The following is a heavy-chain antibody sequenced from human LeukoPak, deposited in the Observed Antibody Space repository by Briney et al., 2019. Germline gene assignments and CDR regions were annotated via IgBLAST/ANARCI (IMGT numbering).Heavy chain of an antibody. V-gene: IGHV1-18*01. D-gene: IGHD6-13*01. Sequence: GASVKVSCKASGYTFTNYGLIWVRQAPGQGLEWMGWISAHNANTKYAQKFQGRVTMTTDTSTSTAYMELRSLRSDDTAVYYCARGAYSSSWSYWGQGTLVTVSS. CDR1: GYTFTNYG. CDR2: ISAHNANT. J-gene: IGHJ4*02. CDR3: ARGAYSSSWSY.